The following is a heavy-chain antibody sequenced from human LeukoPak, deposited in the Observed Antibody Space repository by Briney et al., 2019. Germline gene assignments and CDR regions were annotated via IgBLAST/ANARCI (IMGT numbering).Heavy chain of an antibody. Sequence: SETLSFTCTVSGYSISSGYYWGWIRQPPGKGLEWIGSIYHSGSTYYNPSLKSRVTISVDTSKNQFSLKLSSVTAADTAVYYCAREKQLNNWFDPWGQGTLVTVSS. CDR3: AREKQLNNWFDP. V-gene: IGHV4-38-2*02. J-gene: IGHJ5*02. CDR1: GYSISSGYY. CDR2: IYHSGST. D-gene: IGHD6-13*01.